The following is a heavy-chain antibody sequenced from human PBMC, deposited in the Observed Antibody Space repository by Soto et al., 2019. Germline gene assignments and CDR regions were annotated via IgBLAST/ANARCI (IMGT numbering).Heavy chain of an antibody. D-gene: IGHD3-16*01. Sequence: PGGSLRLSCTASGFTFNNYAMSWVRQAPGKGLEWVSLISATGGGTYYADSVKGRFSISRDNSKNTLYLQMNSLRAEDTAVYYCVKDRRAGGHSAFYFDFSGQGAKVTVSS. V-gene: IGHV3-23*01. CDR2: ISATGGGT. J-gene: IGHJ5*01. CDR1: GFTFNNYA. CDR3: VKDRRAGGHSAFYFDF.